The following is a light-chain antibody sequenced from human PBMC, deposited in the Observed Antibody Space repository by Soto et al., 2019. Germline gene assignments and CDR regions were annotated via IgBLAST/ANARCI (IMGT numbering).Light chain of an antibody. CDR2: EDN. CDR3: QSYDTSNPLV. Sequence: NFMLTQPHSVSESPGKTVTISCTRSSGSIGSSYVQWYQQRPGSSPTTVIFEDNQRPTGVPVRFSGSIDSSSNSASLVISGLRTEDEADYCCQSYDTSNPLVFGGGTKVTVL. V-gene: IGLV6-57*01. CDR1: SGSIGSSY. J-gene: IGLJ3*02.